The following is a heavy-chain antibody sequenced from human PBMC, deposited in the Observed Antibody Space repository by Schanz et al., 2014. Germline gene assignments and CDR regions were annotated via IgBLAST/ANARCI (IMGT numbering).Heavy chain of an antibody. J-gene: IGHJ4*02. Sequence: QVQLQQWGAGLLKPSETLSLTCAVYGGSFSGYYWSWIRQPPGKGLEWMAEINHGGSTNYNPTLKSRVTIAGDTSKNQFSLKLRSVTAADTAVYYCARAARRTRGVPLCFDYWGQGTLVTVSS. D-gene: IGHD2-2*01. CDR3: ARAARRTRGVPLCFDY. CDR2: INHGGST. V-gene: IGHV4-34*01. CDR1: GGSFSGYY.